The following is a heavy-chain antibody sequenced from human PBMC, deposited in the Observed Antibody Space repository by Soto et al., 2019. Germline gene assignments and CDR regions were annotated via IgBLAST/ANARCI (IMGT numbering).Heavy chain of an antibody. V-gene: IGHV4-30-2*01. J-gene: IGHJ5*02. Sequence: QLQLQESGSGLVKPSQTLSLTCAVSGGSISSGGYSWSWIRQPPGKGLEWIGYIYHSGSTYYNPSLXSXVXIXXDRSKNQFSLKLSSVTAADTAVSYCARTEAGTFDPWGQGTLVTVSS. CDR1: GGSISSGGYS. D-gene: IGHD1-7*01. CDR2: IYHSGST. CDR3: ARTEAGTFDP.